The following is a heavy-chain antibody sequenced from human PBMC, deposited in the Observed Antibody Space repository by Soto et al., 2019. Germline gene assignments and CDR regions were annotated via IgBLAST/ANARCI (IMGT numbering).Heavy chain of an antibody. CDR3: ATDYESESYRGKSAIDS. Sequence: EVQLLESGGGLVQPGGSLRLSCAASGFTFSSYVMSWVRQAPGKGLEWVSAISGGHTTYYADSVKGRFTISRDNSKNTLYLHMNSLRAEDTALYYCATDYESESYRGKSAIDSWGQGTLVYVST. CDR1: GFTFSSYV. D-gene: IGHD1-26*01. CDR2: ISGGHTT. J-gene: IGHJ5*01. V-gene: IGHV3-23*01.